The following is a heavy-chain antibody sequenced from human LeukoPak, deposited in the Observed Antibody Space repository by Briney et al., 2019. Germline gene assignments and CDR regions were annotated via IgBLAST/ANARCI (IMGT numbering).Heavy chain of an antibody. CDR3: ARERTSNRPLDY. J-gene: IGHJ4*02. Sequence: GGSLRLSCAASGFTFSSYWMHWVRQAPGKGLVWVSRINSDGSSTSYADSVKGRFTISRDNAKNTLYLQMNSLRAEDTAMYYCARERTSNRPLDYWGQGTLVTVSS. V-gene: IGHV3-74*01. CDR1: GFTFSSYW. D-gene: IGHD3-16*01. CDR2: INSDGSST.